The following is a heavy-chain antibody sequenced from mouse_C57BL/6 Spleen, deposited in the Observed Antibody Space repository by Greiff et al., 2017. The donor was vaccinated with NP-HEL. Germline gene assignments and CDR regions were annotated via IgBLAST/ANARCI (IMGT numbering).Heavy chain of an antibody. D-gene: IGHD2-10*01. CDR2: ISSGSSTI. CDR3: ARRVLLHYYAMDY. J-gene: IGHJ4*01. V-gene: IGHV5-17*01. Sequence: EVHLVESGGGLVKPGGSLKLSCAASGFTFSDYGMHWVRQAPEKGLEWVAYISSGSSTIYYADTVKGRFTISRDNAKNTLFLQMTSLRSEDTAMYYCARRVLLHYYAMDYWVQGTSVTVSS. CDR1: GFTFSDYG.